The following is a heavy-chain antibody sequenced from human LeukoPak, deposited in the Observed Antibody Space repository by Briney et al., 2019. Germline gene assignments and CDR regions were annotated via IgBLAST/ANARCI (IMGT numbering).Heavy chain of an antibody. D-gene: IGHD3-16*01. CDR3: EKGGGGVDF. CDR2: ISGSGGST. Sequence: PGGSLRLSCAASGFTFSSYAMSWVRQAPGKGLEWVSAISGSGGSTYYADSVKGRFTISRDNSKNTLYLQMNSLRAEDTPVYLCEKGGGGVDFWGQGTVVTVSS. J-gene: IGHJ4*02. CDR1: GFTFSSYA. V-gene: IGHV3-23*01.